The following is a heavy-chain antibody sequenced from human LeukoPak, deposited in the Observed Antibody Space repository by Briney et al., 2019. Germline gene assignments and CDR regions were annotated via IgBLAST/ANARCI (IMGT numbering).Heavy chain of an antibody. V-gene: IGHV4-31*03. CDR3: ARDRGSGSYYKYYFDY. CDR1: GGSISSGGYY. D-gene: IGHD3-10*01. CDR2: IYYSGST. J-gene: IGHJ4*02. Sequence: SQTLSLTCTVSGGSISSGGYYWSWIRQHPGKGLEWIGYIYYSGSTYYNPSLKSRVTISVDTSKNQFSLKLSSVTAADTAVYYCARDRGSGSYYKYYFDYWGQGTLVTVSS.